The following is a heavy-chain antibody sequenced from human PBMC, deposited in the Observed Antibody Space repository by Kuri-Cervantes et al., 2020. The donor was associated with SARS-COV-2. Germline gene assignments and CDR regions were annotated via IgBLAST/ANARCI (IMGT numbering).Heavy chain of an antibody. V-gene: IGHV4-34*01. CDR1: GESFSGYY. D-gene: IGHD3-16*01. CDR2: VNHRGST. CDR3: ARDRGGHMDV. J-gene: IGHJ6*03. Sequence: GSLRLSCAFYGESFSGYYWNWIRQSPGKGLEWIGEVNHRGSTNYNPSLKSRVTISVDTSSKQFSLKLSSVTAADTAVYYCARDRGGHMDVWGKGTTVTVSS.